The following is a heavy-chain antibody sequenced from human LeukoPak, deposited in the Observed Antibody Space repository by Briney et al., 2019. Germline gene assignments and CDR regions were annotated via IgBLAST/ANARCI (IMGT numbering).Heavy chain of an antibody. CDR2: INHSVST. V-gene: IGHV4-34*01. D-gene: IGHD3-10*01. CDR1: GGSFSGYY. Sequence: SETLSLTCAVYGGSFSGYYWSWIRQPPGKGLEWIGEINHSVSTNYNPSLKSRVTISVDTSKNQFSLKLSSVTAADTAVYYCARRLRAVLLWFGESQPRGWFDPWGQGTLVTVSS. J-gene: IGHJ5*02. CDR3: ARRLRAVLLWFGESQPRGWFDP.